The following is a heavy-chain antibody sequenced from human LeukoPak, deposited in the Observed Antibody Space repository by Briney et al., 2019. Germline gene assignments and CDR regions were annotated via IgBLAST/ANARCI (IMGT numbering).Heavy chain of an antibody. Sequence: QPGGSLRLSCAASGFTFSSYAISWVRQAPGKGLEWVSAISGSGGSTYYADSVKGRFTISRANSKTTLHLHLNSLTAAATDVYYCAKTAPALLNTAAGPYWGQGTLVTVSS. V-gene: IGHV3-23*01. CDR3: AKTAPALLNTAAGPY. D-gene: IGHD6-13*01. CDR2: ISGSGGST. CDR1: GFTFSSYA. J-gene: IGHJ4*02.